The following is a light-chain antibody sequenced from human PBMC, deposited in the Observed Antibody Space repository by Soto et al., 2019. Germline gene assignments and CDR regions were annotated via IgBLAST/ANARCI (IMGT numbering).Light chain of an antibody. V-gene: IGKV3-15*01. CDR1: QSVRSS. CDR3: HQYSRFPRT. J-gene: IGKJ1*01. CDR2: DAS. Sequence: VMTQSPGTLSVSPWERATLFCRASQSVRSSLAWYQQKPGQAPRLFIYDASTRATGIPARFTGSGSGTEFTLTISSLQPGDFATYYCHQYSRFPRTFGQGTIVDIK.